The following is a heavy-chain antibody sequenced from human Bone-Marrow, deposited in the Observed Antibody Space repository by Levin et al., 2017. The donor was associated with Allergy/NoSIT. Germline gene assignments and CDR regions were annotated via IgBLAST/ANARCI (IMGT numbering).Heavy chain of an antibody. CDR1: SLTPTGMC. CDR3: ARVIHRGAITFYYTMDV. J-gene: IGHJ6*02. CDR2: IDWGGNK. Sequence: SLTPTGMCVTWIRQPPGKAPEWLALIDWGGNKYYNTSLKTRLTISKDTSRNQVALTMTNMDPGDTATYYCARVIHRGAITFYYTMDVWGQGTTVTVSS. D-gene: IGHD3-10*01. V-gene: IGHV2-70*01.